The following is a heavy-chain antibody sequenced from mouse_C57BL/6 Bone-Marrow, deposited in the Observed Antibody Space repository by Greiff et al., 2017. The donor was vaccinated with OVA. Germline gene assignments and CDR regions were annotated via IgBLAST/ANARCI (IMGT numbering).Heavy chain of an antibody. CDR1: GFNITNTY. V-gene: IGHV14-3*01. Sequence: VQLQQSVAELVRPGASVKLSCTASGFNITNTYMHWVKQRPEQGLEWIGRIDPANDNTKYAPKFQGKATMTADTSSTTAYLQLSSLSSEDTAVYSAACGSFSSSFFAMDYWGQGTTVTVSA. CDR2: IDPANDNT. D-gene: IGHD1-1*01. J-gene: IGHJ4*01. CDR3: ACGSFSSSFFAMDY.